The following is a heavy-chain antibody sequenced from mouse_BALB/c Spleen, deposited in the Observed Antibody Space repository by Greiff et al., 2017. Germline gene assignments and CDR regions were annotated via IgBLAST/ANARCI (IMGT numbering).Heavy chain of an antibody. V-gene: IGHV1-5*01. CDR2: IYPGNSDT. CDR3: TRDGDYDWFAY. Sequence: VHVKQSGTVLARPGASVKMSCKASGYTFTSYWMHWVKQRPGQGLEWIGAIYPGNSDTSYNQKFKGKAKLTAVTSTSTAYMELSSLTNEDSAVYYCTRDGDYDWFAYWGQGTLVTVSA. CDR1: GYTFTSYW. D-gene: IGHD2-4*01. J-gene: IGHJ3*01.